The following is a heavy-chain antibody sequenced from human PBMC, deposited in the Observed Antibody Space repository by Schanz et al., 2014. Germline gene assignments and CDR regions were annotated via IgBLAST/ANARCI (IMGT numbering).Heavy chain of an antibody. CDR1: GFTFSTSA. CDR2: ISYDGSNK. D-gene: IGHD3-3*01. CDR3: TRGNPPSSDLSP. V-gene: IGHV3-30*03. J-gene: IGHJ5*02. Sequence: VQLVESGGGLVQPGGSLTLSCAASGFTFSTSAMSWVRQAPGKGLEWVAVISYDGSNKYYADSVKGRFTISRDNSKNTLYLQMNSLTAEDTAVYYCTRGNPPSSDLSPWGQGTLVTVSS.